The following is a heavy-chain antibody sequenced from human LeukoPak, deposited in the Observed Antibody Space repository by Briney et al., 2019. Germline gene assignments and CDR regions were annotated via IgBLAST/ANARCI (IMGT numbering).Heavy chain of an antibody. D-gene: IGHD3-10*01. J-gene: IGHJ4*02. CDR3: AKDYYGSGSLFDY. CDR2: INPNTGDA. V-gene: IGHV1-2*02. CDR1: GYTFTDYY. Sequence: APVKVSCKASGYTFTDYYIHWVRQAPGQGLEWMGWINPNTGDANYAQKFQGRVTMTRDTSISTAYMELSRLRSDDTAVYYCAKDYYGSGSLFDYWGQGTLVTVSS.